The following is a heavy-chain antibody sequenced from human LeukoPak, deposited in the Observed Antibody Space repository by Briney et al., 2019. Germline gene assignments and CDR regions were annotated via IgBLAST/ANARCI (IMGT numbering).Heavy chain of an antibody. V-gene: IGHV4-39*07. CDR3: ARDSQVTGYSYGYEVFAFEI. Sequence: SETLSLTCTVSGGSISSSSYYWGWIRQPPGKGLEWIGSIYYSGSTYYNPSLLGRVTISIDTSKNQFSLRLKSVAAADTALYYCARDSQVTGYSYGYEVFAFEIWGQGTMVTVSS. J-gene: IGHJ3*02. D-gene: IGHD5-18*01. CDR2: IYYSGST. CDR1: GGSISSSSYY.